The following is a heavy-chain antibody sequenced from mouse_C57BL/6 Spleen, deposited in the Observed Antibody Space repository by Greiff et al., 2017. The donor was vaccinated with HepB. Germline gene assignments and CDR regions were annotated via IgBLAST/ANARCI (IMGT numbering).Heavy chain of an antibody. V-gene: IGHV14-2*01. CDR1: GFNIKDYY. CDR2: IDPEDGET. J-gene: IGHJ1*03. CDR3: LLLSIWGYFDV. Sequence: VQLQQSGAELVKPGASVKLSCTASGFNIKDYYMHWVKQRTEKGLEWIGRIDPEDGETKSAPKFQGKATITADTSSNTAYLQLSSLTSEDTAVYYCLLLSIWGYFDVWGTGTTVTVSS. D-gene: IGHD1-1*02.